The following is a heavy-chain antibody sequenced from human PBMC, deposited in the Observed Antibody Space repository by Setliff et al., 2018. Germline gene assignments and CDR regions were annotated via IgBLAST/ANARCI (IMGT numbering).Heavy chain of an antibody. Sequence: SETLSLTCTVSGGSISSSSYYWGWIRQPPGKGLEWIGSISYSGSTYYNPSLKSRVTMSVDTSKNQFSLKLSSVTAADMAVYYCAREQWLDPPGYYYMDVWAKGTTVTVSS. CDR3: AREQWLDPPGYYYMDV. CDR2: ISYSGST. V-gene: IGHV4-39*07. D-gene: IGHD6-19*01. J-gene: IGHJ6*03. CDR1: GGSISSSSYY.